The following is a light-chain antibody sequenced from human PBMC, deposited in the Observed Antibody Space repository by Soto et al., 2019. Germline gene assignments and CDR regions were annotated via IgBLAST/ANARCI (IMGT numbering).Light chain of an antibody. CDR2: DVS. CDR1: SSDVGGYNY. Sequence: QSALTQPASVSGSPGLSITIFCTGTSSDVGGYNYVSWYQQHPGKAPKLMIYDVSNRPSGVSNRFSGSKSGNTASLTISGLQAEDEADYYCSSYTSSSTPLYVFGTGTKVTVL. J-gene: IGLJ1*01. CDR3: SSYTSSSTPLYV. V-gene: IGLV2-14*01.